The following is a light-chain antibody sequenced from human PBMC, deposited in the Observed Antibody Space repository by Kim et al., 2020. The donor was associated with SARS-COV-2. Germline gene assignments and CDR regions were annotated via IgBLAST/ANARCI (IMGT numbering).Light chain of an antibody. J-gene: IGKJ2*01. CDR2: GAS. V-gene: IGKV3-20*01. CDR3: HQYGSSPYT. Sequence: LSPGERATLSCRASQSVISNYLAWFQQNPGQAPRLLINGASSRATGIPDRFSGSGSGTDFSLTISRLEPEDFAVYYCHQYGSSPYTFGQGTKLEI. CDR1: QSVISNY.